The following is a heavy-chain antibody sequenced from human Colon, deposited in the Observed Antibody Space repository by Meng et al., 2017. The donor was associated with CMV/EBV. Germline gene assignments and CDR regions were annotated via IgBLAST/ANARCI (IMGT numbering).Heavy chain of an antibody. D-gene: IGHD3-10*01. CDR2: IHQSGIT. CDR1: GGSFSNYY. CDR3: AGGTYQAWEVLYF. J-gene: IGHJ4*02. V-gene: IGHV4-34*01. Sequence: VKQQRLGAGVLHPSETLSLTCVVSGGSFSNYYWSWIRQSPGKGLEWIGDIHQSGITNHNPSLKSRVTISIDTSKNQFSLKLSSVTAADTALYYCAGGTYQAWEVLYFWGQGTLVTVSS.